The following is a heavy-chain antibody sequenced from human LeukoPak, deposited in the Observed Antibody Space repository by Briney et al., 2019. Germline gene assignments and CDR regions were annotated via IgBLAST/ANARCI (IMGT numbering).Heavy chain of an antibody. D-gene: IGHD3-22*01. Sequence: GGSLRLSCAASGFTFSNYNMNWVRQAPGKGLEWVSSISRSSIYKYYADSMKGRFTISRDNAKNSVYLQVNSVRAEDTAVYYCARGRYDSSGYYALFDYWGRGTLVTVSS. J-gene: IGHJ4*02. CDR1: GFTFSNYN. V-gene: IGHV3-21*01. CDR2: ISRSSIYK. CDR3: ARGRYDSSGYYALFDY.